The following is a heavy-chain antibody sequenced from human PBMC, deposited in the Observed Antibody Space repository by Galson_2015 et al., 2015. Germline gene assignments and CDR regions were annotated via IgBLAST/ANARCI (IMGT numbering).Heavy chain of an antibody. CDR1: GFTFNDAW. CDR3: TTDPSSPLRFLEWLPGYYMDV. V-gene: IGHV3-15*01. Sequence: SMRLSCAASGFTFNDAWMSWVRQAPGKGLEWVGRIRKNTDGGTADYAAPVKGRFSISRDDSKRTLYLQLNNLKTADTDVYYCTTDPSSPLRFLEWLPGYYMDVWGKGTTVTVSS. CDR2: IRKNTDGGTA. D-gene: IGHD3-3*01. J-gene: IGHJ6*03.